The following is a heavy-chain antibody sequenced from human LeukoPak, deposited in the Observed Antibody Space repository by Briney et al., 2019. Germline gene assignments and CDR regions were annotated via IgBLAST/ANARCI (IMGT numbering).Heavy chain of an antibody. CDR1: GGPISSYQ. CDR3: ARRTTVTPNWFDP. J-gene: IGHJ5*02. Sequence: SETLSLTCTVSGGPISSYQWSWIRQPPGKGLEWIGYIYYTGSTNYHPSLKSRITISLDTSKNQFSLKLSSVTAADTAVYYCARRTTVTPNWFDPWGQGTLVTVSS. CDR2: IYYTGST. V-gene: IGHV4-59*08. D-gene: IGHD4-17*01.